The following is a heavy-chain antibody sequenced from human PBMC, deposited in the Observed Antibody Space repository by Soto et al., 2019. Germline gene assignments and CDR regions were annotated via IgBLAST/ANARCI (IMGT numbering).Heavy chain of an antibody. V-gene: IGHV3-33*01. D-gene: IGHD5-18*01. CDR3: ARDKWDNTAKLTDT. J-gene: IGHJ5*01. CDR1: GFTFSTYG. Sequence: AGGSLRLSCAASGFTFSTYGMHWVRQAPGKGLEWVAIIWYDGSQKYYADSVKGRFTISRDNSKNTVYLQMNSLRAEDTAVYYCARDKWDNTAKLTDTWGHGTLVTVSS. CDR2: IWYDGSQK.